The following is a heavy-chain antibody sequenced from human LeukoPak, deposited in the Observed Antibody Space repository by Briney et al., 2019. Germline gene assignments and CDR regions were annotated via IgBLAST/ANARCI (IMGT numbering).Heavy chain of an antibody. J-gene: IGHJ4*02. D-gene: IGHD3-22*01. CDR1: GYSINSGYC. Sequence: PSETLSLTCAVSGYSINSGYCWGWIRQPPGKGREWIGGIDHSGSTHYSPSLKNRVTISVDTSKNEFSLKLSSVTATDTAVYYCARVPHSVEGSMKAVFIHYFDYWGQGSLVTVSS. CDR2: IDHSGST. CDR3: ARVPHSVEGSMKAVFIHYFDY. V-gene: IGHV4-38-2*01.